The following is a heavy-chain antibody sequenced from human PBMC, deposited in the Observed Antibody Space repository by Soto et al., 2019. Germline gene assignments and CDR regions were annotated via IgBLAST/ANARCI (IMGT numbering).Heavy chain of an antibody. CDR2: IYRDGRT. CDR1: GFTVSISY. Sequence: GGSLRLSCAASGFTVSISYMSWVRQAPGKGLEWVSTIYRDGRTFYADSVEGRFTISRDNSKNTLYLQMNSLRAEDTAVYYCAKDQSRIAVAGPLDYWGQGTLVTVSS. CDR3: AKDQSRIAVAGPLDY. J-gene: IGHJ4*02. V-gene: IGHV3-53*05. D-gene: IGHD6-19*01.